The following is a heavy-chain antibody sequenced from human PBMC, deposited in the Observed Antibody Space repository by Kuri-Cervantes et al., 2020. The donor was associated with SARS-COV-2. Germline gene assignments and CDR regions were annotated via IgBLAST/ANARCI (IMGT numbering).Heavy chain of an antibody. CDR2: ISSNGGST. J-gene: IGHJ4*02. CDR1: GFTFSSYA. Sequence: LSLTCAASGFTFSSYAMHWVRQAPGKGLEYVSAISSNGGSTYYADSVKGRFTISRDNAKNSLYLQMNSLRAEDTAVYYCARDQVDVDYWGQGTLVTVSS. D-gene: IGHD2-15*01. CDR3: ARDQVDVDY. V-gene: IGHV3-64*02.